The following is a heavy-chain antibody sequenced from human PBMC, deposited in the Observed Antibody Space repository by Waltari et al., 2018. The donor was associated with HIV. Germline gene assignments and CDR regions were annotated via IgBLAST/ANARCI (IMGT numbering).Heavy chain of an antibody. D-gene: IGHD3-22*01. CDR1: GYTFSDYY. CDR2: INPNSGGK. Sequence: QVQLVQSGAEVKKPGASVKVYCKASGYTFSDYYMHRLRQAPGQGLEWMGWINPNSGGKRYAEKFQGRVTMTRDTSISTAYMELSRLRFDDTAVYYCARVFRGTVNYFDSRLGHWGQGTLVTVSS. CDR3: ARVFRGTVNYFDSRLGH. V-gene: IGHV1-2*02. J-gene: IGHJ5*02.